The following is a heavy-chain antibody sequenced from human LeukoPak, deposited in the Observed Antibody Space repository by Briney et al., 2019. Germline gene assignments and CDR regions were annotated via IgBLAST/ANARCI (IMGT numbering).Heavy chain of an antibody. CDR2: ISGSGGST. CDR3: AKDLWVSSSSGAFDY. Sequence: PGGSLRLSCAAPGFTFSSYAMSWVRQAPGKGLEWVSAISGSGGSTYYADSVKGRFTISRDNSKNTLYLQMNSLRAEDTAVYYCAKDLWVSSSSGAFDYWGQGTLVTVSS. J-gene: IGHJ4*02. V-gene: IGHV3-23*01. CDR1: GFTFSSYA. D-gene: IGHD6-6*01.